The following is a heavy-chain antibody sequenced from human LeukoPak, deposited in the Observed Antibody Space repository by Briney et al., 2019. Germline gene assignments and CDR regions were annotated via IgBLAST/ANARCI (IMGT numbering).Heavy chain of an antibody. D-gene: IGHD3-3*01. V-gene: IGHV4-30-2*01. CDR2: IYHSGST. J-gene: IGHJ4*02. CDR3: ARANSDFWSGYARGAFDY. CDR1: GGSISSGGYS. Sequence: SQTLSLTCAVSGGSISSGGYSWSWIRQPPGKGLEWIGYIYHSGSTYYNPSHKSRVTISVDRSKNQFSLKLSSVTAADTAVYYCARANSDFWSGYARGAFDYWGQGTLVTVSS.